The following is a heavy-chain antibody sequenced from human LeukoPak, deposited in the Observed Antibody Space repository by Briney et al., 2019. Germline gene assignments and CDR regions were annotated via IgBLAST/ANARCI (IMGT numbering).Heavy chain of an antibody. Sequence: GGSLRLSCAASGFTFSYYAMTWVRQAAGKGLEWVSSISDTGRRTYYTDSVKGRFTISRDDSKKAVYLEMSTLRVEDTAIYFCGRHDSFIPFWGQGTLVTVSS. V-gene: IGHV3-23*01. CDR2: ISDTGRRT. J-gene: IGHJ4*02. CDR1: GFTFSYYA. CDR3: GRHDSFIPF. D-gene: IGHD3-16*02.